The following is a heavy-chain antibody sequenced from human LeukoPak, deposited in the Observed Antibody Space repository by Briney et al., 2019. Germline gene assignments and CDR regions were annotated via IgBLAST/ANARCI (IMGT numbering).Heavy chain of an antibody. Sequence: SETLSLTCTVSGGSISSSSYYWGWIRQPPGKGLEWIGSIYYSGSTYYNPSLKSRVTISVDTSKNQFSLKLSSVTAADTAVYYCARLGVGATLYYYYMDVWGKGTTVTVSS. J-gene: IGHJ6*03. CDR2: IYYSGST. CDR1: GGSISSSSYY. V-gene: IGHV4-39*01. CDR3: ARLGVGATLYYYYMDV. D-gene: IGHD1-26*01.